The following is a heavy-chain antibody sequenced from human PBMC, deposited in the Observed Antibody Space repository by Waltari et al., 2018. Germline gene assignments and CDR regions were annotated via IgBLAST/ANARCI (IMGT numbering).Heavy chain of an antibody. CDR2: IYPGDSDT. CDR1: GYSFTSYW. J-gene: IGHJ5*02. CDR3: ARGGSAYSSSWYSWFDP. V-gene: IGHV5-51*03. D-gene: IGHD6-13*01. Sequence: EVQLVQSGAEVKKPGESLKISCKGSGYSFTSYWIGCVRQRPGRGLECMGIIYPGDSDTSYSSSFDGQVTISADKSISTAYLQWSSLKASDTVMYYCARGGSAYSSSWYSWFDPWGQGTLVTVSS.